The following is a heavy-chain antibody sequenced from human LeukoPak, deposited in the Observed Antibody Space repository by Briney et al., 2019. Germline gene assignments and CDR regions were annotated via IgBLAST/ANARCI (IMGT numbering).Heavy chain of an antibody. Sequence: SETLSLTCTVSGGSISSGKFYWSWIRQPPGKGLEWIGYIFYLGSTYYNLSLKSRVTMSVDTSKNQFSPKLRSVTAADTAVYYCARKYPDHWFDPWGQGTLVTVSS. D-gene: IGHD6-6*01. CDR1: GGSISSGKFY. V-gene: IGHV4-30-4*01. CDR2: IFYLGST. CDR3: ARKYPDHWFDP. J-gene: IGHJ5*02.